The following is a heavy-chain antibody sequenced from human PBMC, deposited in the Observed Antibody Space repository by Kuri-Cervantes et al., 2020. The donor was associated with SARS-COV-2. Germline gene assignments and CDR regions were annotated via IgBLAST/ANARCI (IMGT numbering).Heavy chain of an antibody. CDR1: GYSFTNYW. Sequence: GESLKISCKGSGYSFTNYWIGWVRQMPGKGLDWMGIIYPGDSDTRYSPSFQGQVAISADRSISTAYLQWSSLMASDTAMYYCARSTWGSYFDFWGQGTLVTVSS. V-gene: IGHV5-51*01. CDR3: ARSTWGSYFDF. D-gene: IGHD3-16*01. CDR2: IYPGDSDT. J-gene: IGHJ4*02.